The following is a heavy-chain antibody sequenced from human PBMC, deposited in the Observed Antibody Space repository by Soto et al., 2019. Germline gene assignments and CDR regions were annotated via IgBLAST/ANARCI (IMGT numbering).Heavy chain of an antibody. CDR2: INHSGST. CDR1: GGSFSGYY. J-gene: IGHJ4*02. V-gene: IGHV4-34*01. Sequence: QVQLQQWGAGLLKPSETLSLTCAVYGGSFSGYYWSWIRQPPGKGLEWIGEINHSGSTNYNPSLKSRVTISVDTSKNQFSLKLSSVTAADTAVYYYARGLACTNGVCRTDWGQGTLVTVSS. D-gene: IGHD2-8*01. CDR3: ARGLACTNGVCRTD.